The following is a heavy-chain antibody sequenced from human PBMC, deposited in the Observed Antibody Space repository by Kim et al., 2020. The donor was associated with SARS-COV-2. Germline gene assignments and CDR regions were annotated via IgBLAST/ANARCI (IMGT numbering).Heavy chain of an antibody. V-gene: IGHV1-2*02. CDR3: ARVIYSSSWYRQDYFDY. D-gene: IGHD6-13*01. J-gene: IGHJ4*02. CDR2: INPNSGGS. Sequence: ASVKVSCKASGYTFTGYYMHWVRQAPGQGLEWMGWINPNSGGSNYAQKFQGRVTKTRDTSISTAYMELSRLRADDTAVYYCARVIYSSSWYRQDYFDYWGQGTLVTVSS. CDR1: GYTFTGYY.